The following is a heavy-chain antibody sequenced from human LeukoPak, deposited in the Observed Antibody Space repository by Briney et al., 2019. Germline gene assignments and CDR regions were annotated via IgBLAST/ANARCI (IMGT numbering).Heavy chain of an antibody. J-gene: IGHJ4*02. CDR3: ARTWSGGSSWRTFDY. V-gene: IGHV4-59*01. CDR2: IYYSGST. Sequence: TSETLSLTCTVSGGSISSYYWSWIRQPPGKGLEWIGYIYYSGSTNYNPSLKSRVTISVDTSKNQFSLKLSSVTAADTAVYYCARTWSGGSSWRTFDYWGQGTLVTVSS. CDR1: GGSISSYY. D-gene: IGHD6-13*01.